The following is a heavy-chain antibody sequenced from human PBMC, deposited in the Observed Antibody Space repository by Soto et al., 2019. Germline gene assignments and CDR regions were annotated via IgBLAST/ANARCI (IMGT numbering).Heavy chain of an antibody. CDR3: AREPPAHYDILTGYYTPGNAFDI. J-gene: IGHJ3*02. D-gene: IGHD3-9*01. Sequence: SETLSLTCTVSGGSISSYYWSWIRQPPGKGLEWFGYIYYSGSTNYNPSLKSRVTISVDTSKNQFSLKLSSVTAADTAVYYCAREPPAHYDILTGYYTPGNAFDIWGQGTMVTVS. V-gene: IGHV4-59*01. CDR1: GGSISSYY. CDR2: IYYSGST.